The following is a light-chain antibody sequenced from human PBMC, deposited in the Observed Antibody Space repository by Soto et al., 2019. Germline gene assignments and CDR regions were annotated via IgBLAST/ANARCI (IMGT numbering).Light chain of an antibody. J-gene: IGKJ4*01. CDR2: DAS. V-gene: IGKV1-33*01. Sequence: DIQMTQSPSSLSASVGDRVTITCQASQDISNYLNWYQQKPGKAPKLLIYDASNLETGVPSRFSGSGSGTDFTFTISSLQPEDIATYYYQQYDXLPLTFGGGTKVDIK. CDR1: QDISNY. CDR3: QQYDXLPLT.